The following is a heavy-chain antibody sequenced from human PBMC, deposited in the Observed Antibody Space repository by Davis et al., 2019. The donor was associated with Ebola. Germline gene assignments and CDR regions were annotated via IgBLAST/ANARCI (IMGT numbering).Heavy chain of an antibody. CDR2: SNSDGSST. J-gene: IGHJ4*02. CDR3: TGDGDYEDY. CDR1: GFTFSTYG. Sequence: PGGSLRLSCAATGFTFSTYGMHWVRQAPGKGLVWVSRSNSDGSSTTYADSVKGRFTISRDNAKNTLYLQMNSLSAEDTAVYYCTGDGDYEDYWGQGTLVTVSS. D-gene: IGHD4-17*01. V-gene: IGHV3-74*01.